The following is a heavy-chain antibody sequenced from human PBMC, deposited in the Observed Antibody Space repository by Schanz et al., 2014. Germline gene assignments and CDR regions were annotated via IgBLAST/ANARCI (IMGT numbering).Heavy chain of an antibody. J-gene: IGHJ5*02. CDR1: GYTFTSYG. D-gene: IGHD3-9*01. CDR3: ARDAADFYDILTDSYSRLDP. V-gene: IGHV1-18*01. CDR2: ISANNGNT. Sequence: QVQLVQSGAEVKKPGASVKVSCKASGYTFTSYGISWVRQAPGQGLEWMGWISANNGNTKYPQKLQGRVTMTTDTATSTAYMELRSLRSDDTAVYYCARDAADFYDILTDSYSRLDPWGQGTLVTVSS.